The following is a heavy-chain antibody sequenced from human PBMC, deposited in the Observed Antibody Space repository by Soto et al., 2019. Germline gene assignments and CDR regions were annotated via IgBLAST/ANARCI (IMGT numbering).Heavy chain of an antibody. Sequence: SETLSLTCTVSGDSISSHYWSWIRQPPGKGLEWIGFGSTKYNPSLKSRIRISVDTSKNQFSLNLTSATAADTAVYYCARVSTSASGSYYTLDYWGQGALVTVSS. CDR1: GDSISSHY. D-gene: IGHD3-10*01. J-gene: IGHJ4*02. V-gene: IGHV4-59*11. CDR3: ARVSTSASGSYYTLDY. CDR2: GST.